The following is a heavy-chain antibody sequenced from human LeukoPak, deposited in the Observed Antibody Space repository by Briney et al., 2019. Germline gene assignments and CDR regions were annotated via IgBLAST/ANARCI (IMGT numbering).Heavy chain of an antibody. CDR2: INTNTGNP. Sequence: ASVKVSCKASGYNFTSYGMNWVRQAPGQGLEWMGWINTNTGNPTYAQGFTGRFVFSLDTSVSTAYLQISSLKAEDTAVYYCARDVHHYDSSGSDAFDIWGQGTMVTVSS. D-gene: IGHD3-22*01. CDR1: GYNFTSYG. J-gene: IGHJ3*02. V-gene: IGHV7-4-1*02. CDR3: ARDVHHYDSSGSDAFDI.